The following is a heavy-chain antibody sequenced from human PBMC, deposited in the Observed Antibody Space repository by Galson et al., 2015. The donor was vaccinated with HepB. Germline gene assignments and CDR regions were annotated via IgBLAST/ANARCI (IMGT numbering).Heavy chain of an antibody. D-gene: IGHD2-8*01. CDR1: GGSFSGYY. J-gene: IGHJ4*02. V-gene: IGHV4-59*08. CDR3: ARQRGTKIPFDY. CDR2: IYYSGST. Sequence: LSLTCAVYGGSFSGYYWSWIRQPPGKGLEWIGYIYYSGSTNYNPSLKSRVTISVDTSKNQFSLNLSSVTAADTAVYYCARQRGTKIPFDYWGQGALVTVSS.